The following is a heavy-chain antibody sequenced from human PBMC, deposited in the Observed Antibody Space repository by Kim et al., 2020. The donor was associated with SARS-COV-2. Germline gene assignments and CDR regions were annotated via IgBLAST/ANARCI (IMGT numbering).Heavy chain of an antibody. J-gene: IGHJ4*02. Sequence: ASVKVSCKASGYTFTSYAMHWVRQAPGQRLEWMGWLNAGNGNTKYSQKFQGRVTITRDTSASTAYMELSSLRSEDTAVYYCARVSLVGATSAGFDYWGQGTLVTVSS. V-gene: IGHV1-3*01. D-gene: IGHD1-26*01. CDR1: GYTFTSYA. CDR2: LNAGNGNT. CDR3: ARVSLVGATSAGFDY.